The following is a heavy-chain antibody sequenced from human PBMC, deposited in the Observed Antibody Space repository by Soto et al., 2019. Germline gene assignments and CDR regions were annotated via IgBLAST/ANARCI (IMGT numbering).Heavy chain of an antibody. J-gene: IGHJ4*02. Sequence: SETLSLTCTVSGGSISSYCWSWIRQPPGKGLEWIGYIYYSGSTNYNPSLKSRVTISVDTSKNQFSLKLSSVTAADTAVYYCARGAFGRPHYFDYWGQGTLVTV. CDR1: GGSISSYC. CDR2: IYYSGST. D-gene: IGHD3-16*01. CDR3: ARGAFGRPHYFDY. V-gene: IGHV4-59*01.